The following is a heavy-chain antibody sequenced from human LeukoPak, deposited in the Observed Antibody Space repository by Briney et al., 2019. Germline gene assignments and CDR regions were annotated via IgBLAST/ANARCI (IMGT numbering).Heavy chain of an antibody. CDR3: AKDRKYNYAKGYFDS. CDR1: GFTFSSYG. D-gene: IGHD5-18*01. V-gene: IGHV3-30*18. CDR2: MSFDGSKK. J-gene: IGHJ4*02. Sequence: GTSLRLSCAASGFTFSSYGMHWVRQAPGKGLEWVALMSFDGSKKYYADSVKGRITVSRDTSKNTLYLQMNSLRAEDTALYYCAKDRKYNYAKGYFDSWGQGTLVTVSS.